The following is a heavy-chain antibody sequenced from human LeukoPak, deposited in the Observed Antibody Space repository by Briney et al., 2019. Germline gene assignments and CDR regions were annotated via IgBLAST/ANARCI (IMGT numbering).Heavy chain of an antibody. CDR1: GGTFSSYA. CDR2: IIPIFGTA. J-gene: IGHJ4*02. Sequence: SVKVACKASGGTFSSYAISWVRQAPGQGLEWMGGIIPIFGTANYAQKFQGRVTITADESTSTAYMELSSLRSGDTAVYYCARGSQQLEPNPLDYWGQGTLVTVSS. CDR3: ARGSQQLEPNPLDY. D-gene: IGHD6-13*01. V-gene: IGHV1-69*13.